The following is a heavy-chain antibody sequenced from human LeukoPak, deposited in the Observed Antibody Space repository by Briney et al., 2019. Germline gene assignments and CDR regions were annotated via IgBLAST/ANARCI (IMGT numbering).Heavy chain of an antibody. D-gene: IGHD1-1*01. V-gene: IGHV4-4*02. J-gene: IGHJ5*02. Sequence: SETLSLTCAVSGGSISSSNWWSWVRQPPGKGLEWIGEIYHSGSTNYNSSLKSRVTISVDTSKNQFSLKLSSVTAADTAVYYCARGGSTSYRGFLYNWFDPWGQGTLVTVSS. CDR3: ARGGSTSYRGFLYNWFDP. CDR2: IYHSGST. CDR1: GGSISSSNW.